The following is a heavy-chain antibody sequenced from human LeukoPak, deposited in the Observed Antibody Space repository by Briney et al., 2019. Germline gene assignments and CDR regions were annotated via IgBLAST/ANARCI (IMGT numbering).Heavy chain of an antibody. CDR3: ARDLYSSSWYVAFEI. CDR2: INSGGSST. J-gene: IGHJ3*02. Sequence: GGSLRLFCAASGVPFSSYLMLWVRHVPGKGLVWVSRINSGGSSTIYADSVKGRFTISRANSKNTLYLQMNSLRAEDTAMYYCARDLYSSSWYVAFEIWGQGTMVTVSS. D-gene: IGHD6-13*01. CDR1: GVPFSSYL. V-gene: IGHV3-74*01.